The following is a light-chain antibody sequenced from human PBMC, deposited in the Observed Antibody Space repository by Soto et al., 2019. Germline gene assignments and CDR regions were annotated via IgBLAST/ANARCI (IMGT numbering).Light chain of an antibody. Sequence: DIVITQSPLSLPVTPREPASISCSSSQSLLYGNGYKYLEWYVQKPGQSPHLLIYLGSKRDSGVPSMFSGSGSATEFTLTISSLQPDDFATYYCQHYNSYSEAFGQGTKVDIK. J-gene: IGKJ1*01. CDR3: QHYNSYSEA. CDR1: QSLLYGNGYKY. V-gene: IGKV2-28*01. CDR2: LGS.